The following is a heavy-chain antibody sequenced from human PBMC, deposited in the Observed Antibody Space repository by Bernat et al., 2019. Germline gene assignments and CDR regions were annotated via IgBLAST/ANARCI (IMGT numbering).Heavy chain of an antibody. CDR1: GGSISSGGYY. D-gene: IGHD3-22*01. V-gene: IGHV4-31*03. J-gene: IGHJ4*02. CDR2: IYYSGST. CDR3: ARGGDDRMEFDY. Sequence: QVQLQESGPGLVKPSQTLSLTCTVSGGSISSGGYYWSWIRQHPGKGLEWIGYIYYSGSTYYNPSLKSRVTISVDTSKKQFSLKLSSVTAADTAVYYCARGGDDRMEFDYWGQGTLVTVSS.